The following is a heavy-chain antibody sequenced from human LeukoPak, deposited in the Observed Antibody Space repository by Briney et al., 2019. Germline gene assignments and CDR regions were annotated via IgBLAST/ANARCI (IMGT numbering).Heavy chain of an antibody. V-gene: IGHV5-51*01. J-gene: IGHJ6*02. CDR1: GYGFTSYW. Sequence: GESLKISCKGSGYGFTSYWIGWVRQMPGKGLEWMGIIYPGDSDTRYSPSFQGQVTISADKSISTAYLQWSSLRASDTAMYYCARSAAIAAYYYYGMDVWGQGTTVTVSS. D-gene: IGHD5-18*01. CDR2: IYPGDSDT. CDR3: ARSAAIAAYYYYGMDV.